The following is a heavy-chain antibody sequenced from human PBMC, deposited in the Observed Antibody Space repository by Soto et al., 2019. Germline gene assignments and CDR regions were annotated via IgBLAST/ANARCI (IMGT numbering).Heavy chain of an antibody. V-gene: IGHV3-21*01. CDR2: ISSSSSYI. D-gene: IGHD6-19*01. CDR3: ARDDSSGGWYYAFDI. J-gene: IGHJ3*02. Sequence: EVQLVESGGGLVKPGGSLRLSCAASGFTFSSYSMNWVRQAPGKGLEWVSSISSSSSYIYYADSVKGRFTISRDNAKNSLYLQMNSLRAEDTAVYYCARDDSSGGWYYAFDIWGQGTMVTVSS. CDR1: GFTFSSYS.